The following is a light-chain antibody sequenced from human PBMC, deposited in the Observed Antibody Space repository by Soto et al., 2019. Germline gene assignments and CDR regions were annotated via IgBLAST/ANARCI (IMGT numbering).Light chain of an antibody. J-gene: IGLJ2*01. CDR3: AGWDDSLSGVV. V-gene: IGLV1-47*01. CDR2: RNN. CDR1: SSSIGSNY. Sequence: QSVLTQPPSASGTPGQRVTISCSGSSSSIGSNYVYWYQQVPGTAPKLLIYRNNQRPSGVPDRFSGSKSGTSASLAISGLRSEDEADYYCAGWDDSLSGVVFGGGTQLTVL.